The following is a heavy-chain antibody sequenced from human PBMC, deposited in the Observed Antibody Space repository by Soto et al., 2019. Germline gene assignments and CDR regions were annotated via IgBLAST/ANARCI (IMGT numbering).Heavy chain of an antibody. CDR2: IYYSGST. CDR3: ATNGYYGSGSYNWFDP. V-gene: IGHV4-30-4*01. J-gene: IGHJ5*02. D-gene: IGHD3-10*01. CDR1: GGSISSGDYS. Sequence: PSETLSLTCTVSGGSISSGDYSWSWIRQPPGKGLEWIGYIYYSGSTYYNPSLKSRVTISVDTSKNQFSLKLSSVTAADTAVYYCATNGYYGSGSYNWFDPWGQGTLVTVSS.